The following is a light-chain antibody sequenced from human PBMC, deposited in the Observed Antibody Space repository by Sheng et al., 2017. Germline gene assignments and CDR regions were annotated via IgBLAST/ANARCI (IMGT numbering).Light chain of an antibody. CDR3: QHYNNRPL. Sequence: EIMMTQSPATLSVSPGDRATLSCRASQSVSSNLAWYQHKPGQAPRLLIYGASTRATGVPARFSGNGSETEFTLTITSLKSEDLAIYYCQHYNNRPLFGGGTKVEIK. CDR2: GAS. CDR1: QSVSSN. V-gene: IGKV3-15*01. J-gene: IGKJ4*01.